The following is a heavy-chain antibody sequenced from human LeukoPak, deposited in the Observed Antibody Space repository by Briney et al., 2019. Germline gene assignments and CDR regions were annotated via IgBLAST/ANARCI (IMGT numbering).Heavy chain of an antibody. CDR2: IYHSGST. D-gene: IGHD6-19*01. J-gene: IGHJ4*02. V-gene: IGHV4-38-2*02. Sequence: SETLSLTCAVSGFSISSSYYWGWIRQPPGKGLEWIGSIYHSGSTYYNPSLKSRVTISLDTSKNQFSLNLSSVTAADTAVYYCARDRINIAVAGKFDYWGQGTLVTVSS. CDR1: GFSISSSYY. CDR3: ARDRINIAVAGKFDY.